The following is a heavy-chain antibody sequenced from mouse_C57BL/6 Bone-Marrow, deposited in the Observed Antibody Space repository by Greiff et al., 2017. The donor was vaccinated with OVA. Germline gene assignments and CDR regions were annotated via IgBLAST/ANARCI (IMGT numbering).Heavy chain of an antibody. CDR2: IDPSDSYT. D-gene: IGHD2-2*01. CDR1: GYTFTSYW. V-gene: IGHV1-69*01. J-gene: IGHJ3*01. CDR3: ARENGYDGGTWFAY. Sequence: QVQLQQPGAELVMPGASVKLSCKASGYTFTSYWMHWVKQRPGQGLEWIGEIDPSDSYTNYNQKFKGKSTLTVAKASSTAYMQLSSLTSEDSAVYYCARENGYDGGTWFAYWGQGTLVTVSA.